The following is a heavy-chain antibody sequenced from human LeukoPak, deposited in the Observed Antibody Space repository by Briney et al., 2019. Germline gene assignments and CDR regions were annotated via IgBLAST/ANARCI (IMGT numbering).Heavy chain of an antibody. Sequence: GGSLRLSCAASGFTFSSYAMHWVRQAPGKGLEWVAVISYDGSNKYYADSVKGRFTISRDNSKNTVYLQMNSLRAEDTAVYYCARDGNYYDSSGYPSRWGQGTLVTVSS. CDR3: ARDGNYYDSSGYPSR. J-gene: IGHJ4*02. CDR1: GFTFSSYA. V-gene: IGHV3-30-3*01. CDR2: ISYDGSNK. D-gene: IGHD3-22*01.